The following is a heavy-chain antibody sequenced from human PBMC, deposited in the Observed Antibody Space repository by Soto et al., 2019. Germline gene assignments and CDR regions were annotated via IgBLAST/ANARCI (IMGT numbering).Heavy chain of an antibody. V-gene: IGHV4-4*02. D-gene: IGHD1-1*01. CDR2: IHISGHS. Sequence: KPSETLSLTCTLSGGSVRAPDWWNWVRQSPDKGLEWIAEIHISGHSNYNPSLRGRVSVSIDISKNQFYLNLNSVTAADTAIYYCARVRQGCSANNCYFDPWGQGTQVTVSS. J-gene: IGHJ5*01. CDR3: ARVRQGCSANNCYFDP. CDR1: GGSVRAPDW.